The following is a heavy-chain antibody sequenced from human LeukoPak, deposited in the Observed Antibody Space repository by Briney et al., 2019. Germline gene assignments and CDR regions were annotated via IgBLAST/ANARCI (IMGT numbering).Heavy chain of an antibody. J-gene: IGHJ4*02. V-gene: IGHV4-39*01. CDR1: GGSISSSSYY. CDR3: ARRRPRPDIFDY. CDR2: IYYSGST. D-gene: IGHD6-6*01. Sequence: SETLSLTCTVSGGSISSSSYYWGWIRQPPGKGLEWIGSIYYSGSTYYNPSLKSRVTISVDTSKNQFSLKLSSVTAADTAVYYCARRRPRPDIFDYWGQGALVTVSS.